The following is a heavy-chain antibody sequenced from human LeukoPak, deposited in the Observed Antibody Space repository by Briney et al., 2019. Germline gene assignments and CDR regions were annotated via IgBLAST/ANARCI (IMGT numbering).Heavy chain of an antibody. Sequence: SETLSLTCAVYGGSFSGYYWSWIRQPPGKGLEWIGEINHSGSTNYNPSLKSRVTISADTSKNQFSLKLSSVTAADTAVYYCARGPGYYGLPYYYGMDVWGQGTTVTVSS. CDR1: GGSFSGYY. J-gene: IGHJ6*02. CDR2: INHSGST. D-gene: IGHD2/OR15-2a*01. V-gene: IGHV4-34*01. CDR3: ARGPGYYGLPYYYGMDV.